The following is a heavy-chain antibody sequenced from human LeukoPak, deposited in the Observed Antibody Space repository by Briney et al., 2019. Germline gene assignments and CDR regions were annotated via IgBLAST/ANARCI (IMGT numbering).Heavy chain of an antibody. CDR2: INHSGST. J-gene: IGHJ4*02. D-gene: IGHD1/OR15-1a*01. CDR3: ARGLGGTDY. Sequence: SETLSLTCAVYGGSFSGYYWSWIRQPPGKGLEWIGEINHSGSTNYNPSLKSRVTISVDTSKNQFSLKLSSVTAADTAVYYCARGLGGTDYWGQGTLVTVSS. V-gene: IGHV4-34*01. CDR1: GGSFSGYY.